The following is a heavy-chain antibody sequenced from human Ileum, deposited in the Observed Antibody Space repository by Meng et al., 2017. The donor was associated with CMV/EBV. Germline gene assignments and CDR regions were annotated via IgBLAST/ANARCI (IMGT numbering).Heavy chain of an antibody. Sequence: GESLKISCAASGFTFSGSEMHWVRHAPGKGLEWVSFISTSGTNRHYADSVKGRFTISRDNTKNSLYLQMNNLRDEDTAVYYCTNDSQQHLNWGQGALVTVSS. J-gene: IGHJ4*02. V-gene: IGHV3-48*03. CDR2: ISTSGTNR. CDR1: GFTFSGSE. CDR3: TNDSQQHLN. D-gene: IGHD6-13*01.